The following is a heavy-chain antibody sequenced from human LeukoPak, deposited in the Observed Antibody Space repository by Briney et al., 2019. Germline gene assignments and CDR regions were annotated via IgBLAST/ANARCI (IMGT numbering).Heavy chain of an antibody. CDR1: GGSFSGYY. Sequence: SETLSLTCAVYGGSFSGYYWSWIRQPPGKGLEWIGYIYYSGSTNYNPSLKSRVTISVDTSKNQFSLKLSSVTAADTAVYYCARGDGYGSYYFDYWGQGTLVTVSS. V-gene: IGHV4-59*01. CDR2: IYYSGST. CDR3: ARGDGYGSYYFDY. J-gene: IGHJ4*02. D-gene: IGHD5-24*01.